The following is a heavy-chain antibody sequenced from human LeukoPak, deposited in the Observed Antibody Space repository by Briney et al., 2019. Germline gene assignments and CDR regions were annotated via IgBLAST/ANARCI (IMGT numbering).Heavy chain of an antibody. CDR1: GFTFSDYW. CDR3: ARDLSHCSGGSCYSAHFDY. Sequence: GGSLRLSCAASGFTFSDYWMHWVRQAPRKGLVWVSRINTDGSSTIYTDSVKGRFTISRDNAKNTLYLQMNSLRAEDTAVYYCARDLSHCSGGSCYSAHFDYWGQGTLVTVSS. J-gene: IGHJ4*02. D-gene: IGHD2-15*01. CDR2: INTDGSST. V-gene: IGHV3-74*01.